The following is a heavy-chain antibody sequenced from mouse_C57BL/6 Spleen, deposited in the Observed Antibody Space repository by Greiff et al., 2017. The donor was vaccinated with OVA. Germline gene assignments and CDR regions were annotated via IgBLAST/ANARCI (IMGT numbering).Heavy chain of an antibody. J-gene: IGHJ4*01. CDR3: VRHGNYGYAMDY. CDR1: GFSFNTYA. D-gene: IGHD2-1*01. Sequence: DVHLVESGGGLVQPKGSLKLSCAASGFSFNTYAMNWVRQAPGKGLEWVARIRSKSNNYATYYADSVKDRFTISRDDSESMLYLQMNNLKTEDTAMYYCVRHGNYGYAMDYWGQGTSVTVSS. V-gene: IGHV10-1*01. CDR2: IRSKSNNYAT.